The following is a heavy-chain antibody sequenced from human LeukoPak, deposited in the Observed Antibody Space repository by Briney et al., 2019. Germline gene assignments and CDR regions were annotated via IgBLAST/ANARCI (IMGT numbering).Heavy chain of an antibody. D-gene: IGHD1-26*01. Sequence: SETLSLTCTVSGGSISSYHWSWVRQPPRKGLEYIGYILTSGSTNYNPSLKSRVSISEDTSKNQFSLKLSSVTAADTAVYFGARLRVSGSYLYYFDNWGQGTLVTVSS. CDR1: GGSISSYH. CDR2: ILTSGST. J-gene: IGHJ4*02. V-gene: IGHV4-4*09. CDR3: ARLRVSGSYLYYFDN.